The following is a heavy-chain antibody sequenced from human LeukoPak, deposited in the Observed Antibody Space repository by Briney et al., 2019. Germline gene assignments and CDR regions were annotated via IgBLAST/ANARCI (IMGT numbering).Heavy chain of an antibody. CDR1: GYTFTSYG. Sequence: GASVKVSCKASGYTFTSYGVSWVRQAPGQGLEWMGWISPYNGKTNYAQSLQGRVTMSTDTSTSTAYMDLWSLRSDDTAVYYCARTLADYGGNSYYSDNWGQGTLVTVSS. V-gene: IGHV1-18*01. CDR3: ARTLADYGGNSYYSDN. D-gene: IGHD4-23*01. J-gene: IGHJ4*02. CDR2: ISPYNGKT.